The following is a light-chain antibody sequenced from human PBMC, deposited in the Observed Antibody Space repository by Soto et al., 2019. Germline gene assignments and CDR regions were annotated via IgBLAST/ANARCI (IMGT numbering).Light chain of an antibody. CDR3: QHSTSYSWT. CDR2: DAS. J-gene: IGKJ1*01. V-gene: IGKV1-5*01. Sequence: DIQMTQSPSTLSASVGDRVTITCRASQSITIWLAWYQQKPGKAPKLLIFDASSLESGVPSRFSGSGSGTEFTLTISVLQPDDFATYYSQHSTSYSWTFGQGTKVESK. CDR1: QSITIW.